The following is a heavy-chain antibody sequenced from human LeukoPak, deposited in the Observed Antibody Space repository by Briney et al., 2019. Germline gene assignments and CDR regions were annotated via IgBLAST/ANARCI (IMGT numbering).Heavy chain of an antibody. CDR1: GFTFSAYN. CDR2: ITTSSTYM. Sequence: GGSLRLSCAASGFTFSAYNMNWVRRTPGKGLEWVSSITTSSTYMFYADSVRGRFTISRDNAENSLYLQMNSLGAEDTAVYYCAKSFGPVIAAAGTGADWGQGILVTVSS. J-gene: IGHJ1*01. CDR3: AKSFGPVIAAAGTGAD. D-gene: IGHD6-13*01. V-gene: IGHV3-21*04.